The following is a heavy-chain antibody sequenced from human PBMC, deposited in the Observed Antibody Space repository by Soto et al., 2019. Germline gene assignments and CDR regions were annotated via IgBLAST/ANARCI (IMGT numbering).Heavy chain of an antibody. Sequence: EVQLVQSGAEVRKPGESLKISCYCSGYKFSNYWIGWVRQMPGKGLEWMGLIYPDDSDTRYSPSFEGQVTISLDRSTTTVYLQWSSLSASDTAMYYCARVPNGADSWGQGTQVTVSS. D-gene: IGHD2-8*01. J-gene: IGHJ4*02. CDR1: GYKFSNYW. V-gene: IGHV5-51*01. CDR2: IYPDDSDT. CDR3: ARVPNGADS.